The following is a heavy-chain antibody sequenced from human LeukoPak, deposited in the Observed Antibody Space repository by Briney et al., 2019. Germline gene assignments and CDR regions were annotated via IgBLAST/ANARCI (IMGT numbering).Heavy chain of an antibody. CDR1: GGSFSGYY. CDR3: ARGPVLRFLEWLFFRFDP. J-gene: IGHJ5*02. CDR2: INHSGST. Sequence: SETLSLTCAVYGGSFSGYYWSWTRQPPGKGLEWIGEINHSGSTNYNPSLKSRVTISVDTSKNQFSLKLSSVTAADTAVYYCARGPVLRFLEWLFFRFDPWGQGTLVTVSS. D-gene: IGHD3-3*01. V-gene: IGHV4-34*01.